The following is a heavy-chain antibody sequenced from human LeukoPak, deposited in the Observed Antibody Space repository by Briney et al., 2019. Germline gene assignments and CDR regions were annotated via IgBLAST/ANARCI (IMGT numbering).Heavy chain of an antibody. CDR1: GGSISSGDYY. CDR3: ARGHCGSGSYYSRGGYFDY. V-gene: IGHV4-30-4*08. D-gene: IGHD3-10*01. CDR2: IYYSGST. Sequence: SETLSLTCTVSGGSISSGDYYWRWIRQPPGKGLEWIGYIYYSGSTYYNPSLKSRVTISVDTSKNQFSLKLSSVTAADTAVYYCARGHCGSGSYYSRGGYFDYWGQGTLVTVSS. J-gene: IGHJ4*02.